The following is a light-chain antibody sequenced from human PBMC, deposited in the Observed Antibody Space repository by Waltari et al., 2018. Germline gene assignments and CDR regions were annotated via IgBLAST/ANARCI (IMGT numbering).Light chain of an antibody. CDR2: GAS. Sequence: NVFTQSPGMLSLSPGARATLSCRGSQSVSRSLAWYQQKPGQAPKLLIYGASTRATGIPDRFSGSGSGTDFSLTISSLEPENFAINFCQHYVRLPATFGQGTKVEIK. CDR1: QSVSRS. J-gene: IGKJ1*01. V-gene: IGKV3-20*01. CDR3: QHYVRLPAT.